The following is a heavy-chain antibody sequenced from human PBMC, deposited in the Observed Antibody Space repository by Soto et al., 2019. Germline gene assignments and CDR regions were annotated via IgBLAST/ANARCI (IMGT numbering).Heavy chain of an antibody. CDR1: GGSISSGGYY. CDR2: IYYSGST. Sequence: ASDTLSRTCTVSGGSISSGGYYWSWIRQHPGKGLEWIGYIYYSGSTYYNPSLKSRVTISVDTSKNQFSLKLSSVTAADTAVYYCARVVYDILTGPIIPGYFDYWGQGTLVTVSS. CDR3: ARVVYDILTGPIIPGYFDY. J-gene: IGHJ4*02. D-gene: IGHD3-9*01. V-gene: IGHV4-31*03.